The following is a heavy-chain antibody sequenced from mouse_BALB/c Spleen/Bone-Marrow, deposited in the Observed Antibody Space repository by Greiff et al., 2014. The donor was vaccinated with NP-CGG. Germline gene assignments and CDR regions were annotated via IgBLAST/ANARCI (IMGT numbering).Heavy chain of an antibody. CDR3: ARWDTTAMDY. CDR2: ILPGRGST. V-gene: IGHV1-9*01. D-gene: IGHD1-1*01. J-gene: IGHJ4*01. CDR1: GYTFSSYW. Sequence: VQLQQSGAELMKPGASVKISCKATGYTFSSYWIEWVKQRPGHGLEWIGEILPGRGSTNYSEKFKGKATFTSDTSSNTAYMQLSSLTSEDSAVYYCARWDTTAMDYWGQGTSVTVSS.